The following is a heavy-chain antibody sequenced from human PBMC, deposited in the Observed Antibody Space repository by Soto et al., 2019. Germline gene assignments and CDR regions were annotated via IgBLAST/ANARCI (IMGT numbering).Heavy chain of an antibody. CDR3: ARGRNLGGTYLDY. D-gene: IGHD1-26*01. Sequence: QVQLQQWGAGLLKPSETLSLNCAVYGGSFSGYYWTWIRQPPGKGLEWIGEINHSGSTNYNPSLKSRVXXSXDXXKNQFPLKLSSVTAADTAVYYCARGRNLGGTYLDYWGQGTLVTVSS. CDR1: GGSFSGYY. CDR2: INHSGST. V-gene: IGHV4-34*01. J-gene: IGHJ4*02.